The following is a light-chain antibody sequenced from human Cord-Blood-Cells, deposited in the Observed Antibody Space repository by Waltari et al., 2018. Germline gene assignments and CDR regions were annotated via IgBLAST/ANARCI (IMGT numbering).Light chain of an antibody. CDR3: CSYAGSRV. CDR2: EGS. J-gene: IGLJ3*02. V-gene: IGLV2-23*01. CDR1: SSDVGSYNL. Sequence: QSALTQPASVSGSPGQSITISCTGTSSDVGSYNLVSWYQQHPGKAPKLMIYEGSKRSSGVSNRFSGSKSGNTASLTISGLQAEDEAEYYCCSYAGSRVFGGGTKLTVL.